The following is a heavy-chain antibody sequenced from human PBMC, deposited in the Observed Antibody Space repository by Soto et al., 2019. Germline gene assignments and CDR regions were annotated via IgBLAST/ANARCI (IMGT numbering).Heavy chain of an antibody. CDR3: ARGLGYDFSSGYYLGWLDP. V-gene: IGHV4-59*01. Sequence: PSETLSLTCTVSGGSISSYYWSWIRQPPGKGLEWIGYIYYSGSTNYNPSLKSRVTISVDTSKNQFSLKLSSVTAADTAVYYCARGLGYDFSSGYYLGWLDPWGQGTLVTVSS. CDR1: GGSISSYY. J-gene: IGHJ5*02. CDR2: IYYSGST. D-gene: IGHD3-3*01.